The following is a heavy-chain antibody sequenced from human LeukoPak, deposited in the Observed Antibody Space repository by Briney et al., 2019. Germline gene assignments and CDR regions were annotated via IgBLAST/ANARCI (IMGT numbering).Heavy chain of an antibody. CDR1: GGSISSIGYF. Sequence: SETLSLTCTVPGGSISSIGYFWGWVRQSPGKGLEWIGSLHYSGSTHYNPSLKRRVTISVDMSKDQFSLKLRSVTAADTAVYYCARVRPDYYGSGIVFDYWGQGTLVTVSS. CDR3: ARVRPDYYGSGIVFDY. J-gene: IGHJ4*02. D-gene: IGHD3-10*01. CDR2: LHYSGST. V-gene: IGHV4-39*02.